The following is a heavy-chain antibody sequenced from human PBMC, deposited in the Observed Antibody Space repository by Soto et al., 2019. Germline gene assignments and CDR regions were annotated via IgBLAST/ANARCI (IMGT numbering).Heavy chain of an antibody. CDR2: IKHDGSEK. J-gene: IGHJ4*02. Sequence: GGSLRLSCAASGFIFSSYWMTWVRQAPGKGLEWVANIKHDGSEKYYVDSVKGRFTISRDNAKNSLYLQMNSLRAEDTAVYYCARDSTAVAGSYWGQGTLVNVSS. D-gene: IGHD6-19*01. CDR1: GFIFSSYW. V-gene: IGHV3-7*05. CDR3: ARDSTAVAGSY.